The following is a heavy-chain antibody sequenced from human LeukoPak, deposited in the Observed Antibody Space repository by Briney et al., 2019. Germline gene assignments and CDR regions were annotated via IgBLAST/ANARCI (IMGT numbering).Heavy chain of an antibody. CDR1: GGSFSGYY. Sequence: PSETLSLTCAVYGGSFSGYYWSWIRQPPGKGLGWIGEINHSGSTNYSPSLKSRVTISVDTSKNQFSLKLSSVTAADTAVYYCARVWYSSSWTIDYWGQGTLVTVSS. CDR2: INHSGST. CDR3: ARVWYSSSWTIDY. V-gene: IGHV4-34*01. D-gene: IGHD6-13*01. J-gene: IGHJ4*02.